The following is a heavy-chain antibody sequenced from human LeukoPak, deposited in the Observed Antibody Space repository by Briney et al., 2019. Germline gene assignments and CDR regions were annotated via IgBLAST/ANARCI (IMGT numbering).Heavy chain of an antibody. CDR1: GFTFSSYS. J-gene: IGHJ4*02. CDR2: ISSSSSYI. D-gene: IGHD3-10*01. Sequence: GGSLRLSCAASGFTFSSYSMNWVRQAPGKGLEWVSSISSSSSYIYYADSVKGRFTISRDNAKNSLYLQMNGLRAEDTAVYYCARDRTRAGDYWGQGTLVTVSS. CDR3: ARDRTRAGDY. V-gene: IGHV3-21*01.